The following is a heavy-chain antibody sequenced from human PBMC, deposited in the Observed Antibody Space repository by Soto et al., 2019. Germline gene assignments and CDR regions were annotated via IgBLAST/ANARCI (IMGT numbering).Heavy chain of an antibody. CDR3: AKIMSYYDSSGYYYLAFDI. J-gene: IGHJ3*02. V-gene: IGHV3-30*18. CDR1: GFTFSSYG. Sequence: QVQLVESGGGVVQPGRSLRLSCAASGFTFSSYGMHWVRQAPGKGLEWVAVISYDGSNKYYADSVKGRFTISRDNSKNTLYLHMNSLRAEDTAVYYCAKIMSYYDSSGYYYLAFDIWGQGTMVTVSS. D-gene: IGHD3-22*01. CDR2: ISYDGSNK.